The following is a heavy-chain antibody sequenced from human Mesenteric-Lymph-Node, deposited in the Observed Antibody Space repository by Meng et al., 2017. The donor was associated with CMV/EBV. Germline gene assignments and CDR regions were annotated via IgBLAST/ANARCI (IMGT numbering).Heavy chain of an antibody. Sequence: GQLQRGGAGLLRPPGTLSLTCAVYGGSFSGYYWSWTRQPPGKGLEWIGEINHSGSTNYNPSLKSRVTISVDTSKNQFSLKLSSVTAADTAVYYCARHQRWLKSEGGFNYWGQGTLVTVSS. CDR1: GGSFSGYY. D-gene: IGHD4-23*01. V-gene: IGHV4-34*01. J-gene: IGHJ4*02. CDR3: ARHQRWLKSEGGFNY. CDR2: INHSGST.